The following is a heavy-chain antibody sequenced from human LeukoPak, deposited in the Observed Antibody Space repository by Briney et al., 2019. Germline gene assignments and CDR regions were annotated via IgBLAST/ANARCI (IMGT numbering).Heavy chain of an antibody. D-gene: IGHD6-6*01. Sequence: SETLSLTCAVYGGSFSDYYWTCIRQPPGKGLEWIGEINHSGSTNYNPSLKSRVTISVDTSKNQFSLKLSSVTAADTAVYYCARGTAARTWGKGTTVTVSS. J-gene: IGHJ6*04. V-gene: IGHV4-34*01. CDR3: ARGTAART. CDR2: INHSGST. CDR1: GGSFSDYY.